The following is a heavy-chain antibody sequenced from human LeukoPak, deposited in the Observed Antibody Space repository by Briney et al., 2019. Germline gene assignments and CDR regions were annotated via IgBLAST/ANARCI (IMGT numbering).Heavy chain of an antibody. J-gene: IGHJ3*02. V-gene: IGHV4-59*08. CDR3: ARHVKGSGWYENAFDI. CDR2: IYYSGST. Sequence: SETLSLTCTVSGGSISSYYWSWIRQPPGKGLEWIGYIYYSGSTNYNPSLKSRVTISVDTSKNQFSLKLSSVTAADTAVYYCARHVKGSGWYENAFDIWGQGTMVTVSS. D-gene: IGHD6-19*01. CDR1: GGSISSYY.